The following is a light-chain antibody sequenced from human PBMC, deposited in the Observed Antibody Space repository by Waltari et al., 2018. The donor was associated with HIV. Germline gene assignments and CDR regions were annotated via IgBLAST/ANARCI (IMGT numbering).Light chain of an antibody. CDR2: DVS. Sequence: QSALTQPRSVSGSPGQSVTISCTGTSSDVGGYNYVSWYQQHPGKAPKLVIYDVSKRPSGVPVRFSGSKSANTASLTISVLQAEDEADYYCCSYAGSYTYVFGTGTKVTVL. V-gene: IGLV2-11*01. CDR3: CSYAGSYTYV. CDR1: SSDVGGYNY. J-gene: IGLJ1*01.